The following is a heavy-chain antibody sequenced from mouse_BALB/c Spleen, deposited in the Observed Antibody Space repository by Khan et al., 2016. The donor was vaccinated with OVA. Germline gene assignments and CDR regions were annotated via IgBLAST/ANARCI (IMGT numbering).Heavy chain of an antibody. J-gene: IGHJ2*01. Sequence: EVQLQESGPGLVKPSQSLFLTCTVTGYSITSDYAWNWIRQFPGNKLEWMGVISYSGNTNYNPSLKSRISITRDTSKNQFFLQLNSVTTEDTATYYCARVYGGDFDYWGQGTTLTVSS. V-gene: IGHV3-2*02. CDR1: GYSITSDYA. CDR2: ISYSGNT. CDR3: ARVYGGDFDY. D-gene: IGHD1-1*01.